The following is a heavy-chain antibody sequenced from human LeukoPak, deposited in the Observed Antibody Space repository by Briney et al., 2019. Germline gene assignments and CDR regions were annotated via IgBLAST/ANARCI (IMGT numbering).Heavy chain of an antibody. Sequence: PSETLSLTCTVPGGSISSSSYYWGWIRQPPGKGLEWIGSIYYSGSTYYNPSLKSRVTISVDTSKNQFSLKLSSVTAADTAVYYYARMVGYSNWVDYWGQGTLVTVSS. D-gene: IGHD4-11*01. CDR3: ARMVGYSNWVDY. J-gene: IGHJ4*02. CDR1: GGSISSSSYY. V-gene: IGHV4-39*01. CDR2: IYYSGST.